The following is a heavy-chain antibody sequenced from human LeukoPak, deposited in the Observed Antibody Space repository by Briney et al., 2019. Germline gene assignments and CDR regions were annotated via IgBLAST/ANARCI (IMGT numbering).Heavy chain of an antibody. CDR2: IYYSGST. D-gene: IGHD3-22*01. CDR1: GGSISSSSYY. V-gene: IGHV4-39*01. Sequence: PSETLSLTCTVSGGSISSSSYYWGWIRQPPGKGLEWIGSIYYSGSTYYNPSLKCRVTISVDTSKHQFSLKLSSVTAADTAVYYCGKHPNYYDSSGRQGYFQHWGQGTLVTVSS. CDR3: GKHPNYYDSSGRQGYFQH. J-gene: IGHJ1*01.